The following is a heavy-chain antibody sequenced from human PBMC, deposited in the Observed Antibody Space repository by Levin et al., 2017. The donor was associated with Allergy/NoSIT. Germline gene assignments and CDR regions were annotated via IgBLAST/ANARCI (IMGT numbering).Heavy chain of an antibody. D-gene: IGHD6-19*01. Sequence: GESLKISCAASGFTFSSYAMHWVRQAPGKGLEWVAVISYDGSNKYYADSVKGRFTISRDNSKNTLYLQMNSLRAEDTAVYYCARSREQWKGRNWYFDLWGRGTLVTVSS. CDR2: ISYDGSNK. J-gene: IGHJ2*01. CDR3: ARSREQWKGRNWYFDL. V-gene: IGHV3-30-3*01. CDR1: GFTFSSYA.